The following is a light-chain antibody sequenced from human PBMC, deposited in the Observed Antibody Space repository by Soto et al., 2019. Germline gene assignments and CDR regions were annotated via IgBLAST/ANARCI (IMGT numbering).Light chain of an antibody. CDR1: SSDVGGYNF. J-gene: IGLJ2*01. Sequence: QSALTQPASVSGSPGQSITISCTGTSSDVGGYNFVSWYQHHPAKAPKLMIYDVSNRPSGVSNRFSGSKSGNTASLPISGLQAEDEAHYYCSSFTSSYTLVVFGGGTKLTVL. CDR3: SSFTSSYTLVV. CDR2: DVS. V-gene: IGLV2-14*03.